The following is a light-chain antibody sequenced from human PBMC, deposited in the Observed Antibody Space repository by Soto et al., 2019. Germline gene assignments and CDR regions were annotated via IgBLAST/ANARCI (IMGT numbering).Light chain of an antibody. CDR3: LLSFGGARV. CDR2: DTT. Sequence: QAVVTQEPSLTVSPGGTVTLTCGSSTGPVTSGQYPYWFQQKPGQAPRTLIYDTTNRHSWTPARFSGPLLGGKAALTLSGAQPEDEAVFYCLLSFGGARVFGGGTKVTVL. J-gene: IGLJ3*02. V-gene: IGLV7-46*01. CDR1: TGPVTSGQY.